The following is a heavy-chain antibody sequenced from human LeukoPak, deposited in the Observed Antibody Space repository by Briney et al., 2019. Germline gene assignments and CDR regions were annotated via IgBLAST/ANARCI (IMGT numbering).Heavy chain of an antibody. D-gene: IGHD4-17*01. J-gene: IGHJ4*02. V-gene: IGHV4-34*01. Sequence: PSETLSLTCAVYGGSFSGYYWSWIRQPPGKGLEWIGEINHSGSTNYNPSLKSRVTTSVDTSKNQFSLKLSSVTAADTAVYYCARVTDDYGDYYFDYWGQGTLVTVSS. CDR2: INHSGST. CDR3: ARVTDDYGDYYFDY. CDR1: GGSFSGYY.